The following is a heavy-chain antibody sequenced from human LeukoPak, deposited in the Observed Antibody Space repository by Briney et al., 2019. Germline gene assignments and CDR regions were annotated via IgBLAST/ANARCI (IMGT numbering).Heavy chain of an antibody. CDR1: GFTFSSYD. CDR2: IDTTGDT. Sequence: PGGSLRLSCAASGFTFSSYDMHWVRQGTGKGLEWVSAIDTTGDTYYPGSVKGRFTISRENAKSSLYLQMNSLRAEDTAVYYCARDKVQGSEWGSNFDYWGQGTLVTVSS. D-gene: IGHD2-15*01. J-gene: IGHJ4*02. V-gene: IGHV3-13*01. CDR3: ARDKVQGSEWGSNFDY.